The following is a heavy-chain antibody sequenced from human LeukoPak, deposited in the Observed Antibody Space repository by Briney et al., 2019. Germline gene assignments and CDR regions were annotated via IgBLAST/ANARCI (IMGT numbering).Heavy chain of an antibody. V-gene: IGHV3-9*01. D-gene: IGHD3-10*01. Sequence: PPGRSLRLSCAASGFTFEDYDMHWVRQAPGKGLEWVSGISWNSGSRGYADSVKGRFTISRDKAKNSLYLQMDSLRTEDTAFYYCAKDTSWFTSAFDIWGQGTMVTVSS. J-gene: IGHJ3*02. CDR3: AKDTSWFTSAFDI. CDR2: ISWNSGSR. CDR1: GFTFEDYD.